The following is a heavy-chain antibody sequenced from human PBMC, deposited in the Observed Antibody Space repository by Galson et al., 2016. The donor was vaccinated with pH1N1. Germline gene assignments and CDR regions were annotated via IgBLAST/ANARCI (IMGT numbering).Heavy chain of an antibody. V-gene: IGHV3-7*03. D-gene: IGHD3-10*01. J-gene: IGHJ4*02. CDR2: IKQDGSEE. CDR3: AKDRDYYGSGPLDY. Sequence: SLRLSCAASGFTFSTYWMSWVRQAPGKGLEWVANIKQDGSEEYYVDSVKGRFTISRDNAKNSLYLQMNSLRAEDTALYYCAKDRDYYGSGPLDYWGQGALVTVSS. CDR1: GFTFSTYW.